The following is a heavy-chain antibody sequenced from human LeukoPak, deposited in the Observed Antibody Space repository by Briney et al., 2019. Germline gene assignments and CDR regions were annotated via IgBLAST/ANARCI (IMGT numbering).Heavy chain of an antibody. CDR3: AKAASKRTDYGDYAFYYYMDV. V-gene: IGHV3-23*01. J-gene: IGHJ6*03. Sequence: GGSLRLSCADSGLTISNNWMSWVRQAPGKGLEWVSAISGSGGSTYYADSVKGRFTISRDNSKNTLYLQMNSLRAEDTAVYYCAKAASKRTDYGDYAFYYYMDVWGKGTTVTISS. D-gene: IGHD4-17*01. CDR1: GLTISNNW. CDR2: ISGSGGST.